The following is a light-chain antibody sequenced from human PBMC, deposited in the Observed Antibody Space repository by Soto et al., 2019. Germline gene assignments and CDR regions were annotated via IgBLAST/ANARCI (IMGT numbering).Light chain of an antibody. Sequence: QSALTQPASVSGSPGQSVTIYCTGTSADIGAYTYVSWYQQHPGKAPKLMIFEVSSRPSGVSDRFSGSKSGNTASLTISGLQAEDEADYFCSSFTSSFSLNVFGTGTKVTVL. CDR3: SSFTSSFSLNV. J-gene: IGLJ1*01. CDR2: EVS. CDR1: SADIGAYTY. V-gene: IGLV2-14*01.